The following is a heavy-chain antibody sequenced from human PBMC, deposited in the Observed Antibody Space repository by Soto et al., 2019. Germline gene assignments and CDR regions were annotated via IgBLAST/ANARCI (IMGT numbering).Heavy chain of an antibody. D-gene: IGHD1-26*01. V-gene: IGHV3-23*01. Sequence: EVQLLESGGGLVQPGGSLRLSCAASGFTFSNYAMNWVRQAPVKGLEWVSVISGSGDSTYHAASVKGRFTISRDNSKNTLYLQLNSLRAEDTALYYCARRGSGSYYDYWGQGTLVTVSS. CDR1: GFTFSNYA. J-gene: IGHJ4*02. CDR2: ISGSGDST. CDR3: ARRGSGSYYDY.